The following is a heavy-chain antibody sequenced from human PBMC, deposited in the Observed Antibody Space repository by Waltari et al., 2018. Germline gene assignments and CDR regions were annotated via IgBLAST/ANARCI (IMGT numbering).Heavy chain of an antibody. Sequence: QVQLVESGGGVVQHGRSLRLSCAASGFTFNHYAMHWVRQAPGKGLEWVAVISYDGSNKYYADSVKGRFTISRDNSKNTLYLQMDSLRAEDTALYYCARGLDGDYAGGDYWGQGTLVTVSS. D-gene: IGHD4-17*01. CDR1: GFTFNHYA. CDR3: ARGLDGDYAGGDY. CDR2: ISYDGSNK. J-gene: IGHJ4*02. V-gene: IGHV3-30-3*01.